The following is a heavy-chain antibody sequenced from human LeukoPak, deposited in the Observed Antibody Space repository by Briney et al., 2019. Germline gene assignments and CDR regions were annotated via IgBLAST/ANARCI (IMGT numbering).Heavy chain of an antibody. Sequence: PGGSLRLSCAASGFTFSSYWMSWVRQAPGKGPEWVANIKQDGSEKYYVDSVKGRFTISRDNAKNSLYLQVNSLRAEDTAVYYCARDRGWELPSDAFDIWGQGTMVTVSS. J-gene: IGHJ3*02. CDR3: ARDRGWELPSDAFDI. D-gene: IGHD1-26*01. CDR1: GFTFSSYW. V-gene: IGHV3-7*05. CDR2: IKQDGSEK.